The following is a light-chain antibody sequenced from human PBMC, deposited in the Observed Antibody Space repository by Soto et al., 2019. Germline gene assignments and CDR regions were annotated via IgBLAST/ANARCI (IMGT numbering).Light chain of an antibody. Sequence: QSALTQPASVSGSPGQSITISCAGTMRDVGAYNLVSWYQQHPGRAPQLIIYEVRNRPSGISFRFSGSKSGNMASLTISGIQAEDEADYYCSSYTSKSSLIFGGGTKLTVL. CDR2: EVR. CDR1: MRDVGAYNL. V-gene: IGLV2-14*01. J-gene: IGLJ2*01. CDR3: SSYTSKSSLI.